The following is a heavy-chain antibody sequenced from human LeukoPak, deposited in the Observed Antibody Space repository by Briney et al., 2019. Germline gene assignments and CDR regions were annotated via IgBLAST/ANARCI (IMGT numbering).Heavy chain of an antibody. Sequence: GASVKVSCKASGYTFTGYFMHWVRQAPGQGLEWMGWINPNSGGTNYAQKFQGWVTMTRDTSISTAYMELSRLRSDDTAVYYCASSVAGLLHAFDIWGQGTMVTVSS. CDR2: INPNSGGT. J-gene: IGHJ3*02. V-gene: IGHV1-2*04. CDR1: GYTFTGYF. D-gene: IGHD6-19*01. CDR3: ASSVAGLLHAFDI.